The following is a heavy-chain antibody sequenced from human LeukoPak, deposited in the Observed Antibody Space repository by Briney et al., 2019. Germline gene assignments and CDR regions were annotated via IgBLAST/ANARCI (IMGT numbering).Heavy chain of an antibody. CDR2: INTNTGNP. D-gene: IGHD3-10*01. Sequence: ASVKVSCKASGYTFTIYALNWVRQAPGQGLEWMGWINTNTGNPTYAQGFTGRFVFSLDTSVSTAYLQISNLKAEDTAVYYCARPGQSDAFDIWGQGTMVTVSS. CDR3: ARPGQSDAFDI. CDR1: GYTFTIYA. J-gene: IGHJ3*02. V-gene: IGHV7-4-1*02.